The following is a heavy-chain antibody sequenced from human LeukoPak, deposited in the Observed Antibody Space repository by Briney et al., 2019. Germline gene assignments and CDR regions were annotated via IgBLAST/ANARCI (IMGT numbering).Heavy chain of an antibody. V-gene: IGHV4-61*08. CDR3: ARLRGYNFDY. CDR2: ISYSGST. Sequence: SETLSLTCAVSGGSISSGGYSWSWIRQPPGKGLEWIGYISYSGSTNYNPSLKSRVTISVDTSKNQFSLKLSSVTAADTAVYYCARLRGYNFDYWGQGTLVTDSS. J-gene: IGHJ4*02. CDR1: GGSISSGGYS. D-gene: IGHD6-13*01.